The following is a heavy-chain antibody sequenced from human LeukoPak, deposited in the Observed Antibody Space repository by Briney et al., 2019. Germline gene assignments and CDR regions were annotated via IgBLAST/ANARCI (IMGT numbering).Heavy chain of an antibody. D-gene: IGHD6-6*01. V-gene: IGHV1-2*02. J-gene: IGHJ4*02. CDR1: GGTFSSYA. CDR3: ASGPSDLGSSSQY. CDR2: INPNTGGT. Sequence: ASVKVSCKASGGTFSSYAISWVRQAPGQGLEWMGWINPNTGGTNYAQKFQGRVTMTTDTSISTAYMELSSPRYDDTAVYYCASGPSDLGSSSQYWGQGTLVTVSS.